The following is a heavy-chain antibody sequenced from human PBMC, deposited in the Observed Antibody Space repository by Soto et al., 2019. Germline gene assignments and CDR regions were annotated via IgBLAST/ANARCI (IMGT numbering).Heavy chain of an antibody. Sequence: GGSLRLSCAASGFTFSDYYMSWIRQAPGNGLEWVSYISSSGSTIYYADSVKGRFTISRDNAKNSLYLQMNSLRAEDTAVYYCAGRTSGYALDSDYWGQGTLVTVSS. CDR3: AGRTSGYALDSDY. CDR1: GFTFSDYY. V-gene: IGHV3-11*01. CDR2: ISSSGSTI. D-gene: IGHD5-12*01. J-gene: IGHJ4*02.